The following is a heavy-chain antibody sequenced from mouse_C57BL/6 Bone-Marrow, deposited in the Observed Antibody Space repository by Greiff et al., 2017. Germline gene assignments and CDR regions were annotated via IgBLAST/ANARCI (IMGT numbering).Heavy chain of an antibody. CDR2: IYPRSGNT. CDR1: GYTFTSYG. CDR3: ARSTGHYGKPNYFDY. J-gene: IGHJ2*01. V-gene: IGHV1-81*01. D-gene: IGHD2-1*01. Sequence: QVQLQQSGAELARPGASVKLSCKASGYTFTSYGISWVKQRTGQGLEWIGEIYPRSGNTYYNEKFKGKATLTADKSSSTAYMELRSLTSEDSAVYFCARSTGHYGKPNYFDYWGQGTTLTVSS.